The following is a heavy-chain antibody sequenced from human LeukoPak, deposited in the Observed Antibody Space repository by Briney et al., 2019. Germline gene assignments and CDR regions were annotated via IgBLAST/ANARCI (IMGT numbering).Heavy chain of an antibody. D-gene: IGHD1-1*01. CDR1: SGSISNYY. V-gene: IGHV4-59*01. J-gene: IGHJ5*02. CDR2: ISYSGST. CDR3: AREGTAGTNLNWFDP. Sequence: PSETLSLTCTVSSGSISNYYWSWIRQPPGKGLEWIGYISYSGSTNFNPSLKSRVTISVDTSKNQFSLKLSSVTAADTAVYYCAREGTAGTNLNWFDPWGQGTLVTVSS.